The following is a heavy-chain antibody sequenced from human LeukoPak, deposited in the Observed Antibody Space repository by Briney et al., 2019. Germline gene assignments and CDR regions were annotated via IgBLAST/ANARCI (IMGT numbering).Heavy chain of an antibody. V-gene: IGHV3-33*01. D-gene: IGHD2/OR15-2a*01. CDR3: ARGKTSMPYFDY. Sequence: GGSLRLSCAASGFTFSSYGMEWVRQAPGKGLEWLTVIWYDGSKKYYADSVKGRFTISRDNAKNSLFLQMNSLRDEDTAVYYCARGKTSMPYFDYWGQGTLVTVSS. J-gene: IGHJ4*02. CDR2: IWYDGSKK. CDR1: GFTFSSYG.